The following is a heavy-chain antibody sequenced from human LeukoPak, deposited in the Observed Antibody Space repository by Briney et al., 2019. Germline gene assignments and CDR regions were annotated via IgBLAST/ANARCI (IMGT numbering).Heavy chain of an antibody. Sequence: GGSLRLSCAASGFTFSSYSMNWVRQAPGKGLEWVAVISYDGSNKYYADSVKGRFTISRDNSKNTLYLQMNSLRAEDTAVYYCAKEVPYCTNGVCSALFDYWGQGTLVTVSS. D-gene: IGHD2-8*01. CDR2: ISYDGSNK. J-gene: IGHJ4*02. CDR1: GFTFSSYS. CDR3: AKEVPYCTNGVCSALFDY. V-gene: IGHV3-30*18.